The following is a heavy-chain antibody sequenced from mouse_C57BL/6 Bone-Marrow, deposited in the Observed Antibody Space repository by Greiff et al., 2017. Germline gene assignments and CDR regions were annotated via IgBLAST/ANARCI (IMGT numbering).Heavy chain of an antibody. CDR3: ARDYGSSYWYFDV. CDR1: GYTFTSYD. D-gene: IGHD1-1*01. J-gene: IGHJ1*03. Sequence: QVHVKQSGPELVKPGASVKLSCKASGYTFTSYDINWVKQRPGQGLEWIGWSYPRDGSTKYNEKFKGKATLTVDTSSSTSYMELHSLTYEDSAVYFCARDYGSSYWYFDVWGTGTTVTVSS. CDR2: SYPRDGST. V-gene: IGHV1-85*01.